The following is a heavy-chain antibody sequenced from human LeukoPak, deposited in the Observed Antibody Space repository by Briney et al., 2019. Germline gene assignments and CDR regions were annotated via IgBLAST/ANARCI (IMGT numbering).Heavy chain of an antibody. Sequence: SETLSLTCTVSGGSISISNYYWAWIRQPPGKGLEWIGSIYYTGTTYYNPSLKSRVTISVDTSKNQFSLKLSSVTAADTAVYYCAREGVGYGDYALGYWGQGTLVTVSS. CDR1: GGSISISNYY. CDR2: IYYTGTT. CDR3: AREGVGYGDYALGY. D-gene: IGHD4-17*01. J-gene: IGHJ4*02. V-gene: IGHV4-39*07.